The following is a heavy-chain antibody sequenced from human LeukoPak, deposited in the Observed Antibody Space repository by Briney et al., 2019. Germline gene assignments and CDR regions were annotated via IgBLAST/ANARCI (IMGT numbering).Heavy chain of an antibody. CDR3: TREARGGPLGATDY. CDR1: GFTFGDYA. D-gene: IGHD1-26*01. V-gene: IGHV3-49*03. J-gene: IGHJ4*02. Sequence: GGSLRLSCTASGFTFGDYAMSWFRQAPGKGPEWAGFIRSKAYGGTTEYAASVKGRFTISRDDSKSIAYLQMNSLKTEDTAVYYCTREARGGPLGATDYWGQGTPVTVSS. CDR2: IRSKAYGGTT.